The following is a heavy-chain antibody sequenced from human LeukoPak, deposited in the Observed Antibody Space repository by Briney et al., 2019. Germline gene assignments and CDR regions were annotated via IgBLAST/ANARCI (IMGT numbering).Heavy chain of an antibody. CDR1: GGSISSYY. V-gene: IGHV4-59*12. Sequence: SETLSLTCTVSGGSISSYYWSWIRQPPGKGLEWIGYIYYSGSTNYNPSLKSRVTISVDTSKNQFSLKLSSVTAADTAVYYCAIKHLTLMDVWGQGTTVTVSS. CDR3: AIKHLTLMDV. J-gene: IGHJ6*02. CDR2: IYYSGST.